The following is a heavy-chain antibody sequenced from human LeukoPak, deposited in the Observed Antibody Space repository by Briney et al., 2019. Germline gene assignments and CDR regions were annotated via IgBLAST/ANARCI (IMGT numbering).Heavy chain of an antibody. CDR3: ARDVHGDYGSGWFDP. J-gene: IGHJ5*02. D-gene: IGHD4-17*01. V-gene: IGHV1-69*05. CDR1: GGTFNDSA. Sequence: ASVKVSCETSGGTFNDSAISWVRQAPGQGLEWLGGIMPLFGTAGYAQKFQGRVTITKDESTRTVYFELTSLTSDDTAVYYCARDVHGDYGSGWFDPWGQGTLVSVSS. CDR2: IMPLFGTA.